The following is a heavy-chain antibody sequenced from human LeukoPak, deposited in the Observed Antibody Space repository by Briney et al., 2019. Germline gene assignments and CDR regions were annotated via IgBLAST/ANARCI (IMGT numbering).Heavy chain of an antibody. J-gene: IGHJ4*02. D-gene: IGHD2-2*01. V-gene: IGHV3-48*01. CDR2: VGISSGNT. CDR1: GFTFIEYS. CDR3: ARDTKYAFDN. Sequence: GGSLRVSCAASGFTFIEYSMNWVRQAQGKGLEWISYVGISSGNTKYADSVKGRFTISGDKAKNSLYLQMNSLRVEDTAVYYCARDTKYAFDNWGQGTLVTVSS.